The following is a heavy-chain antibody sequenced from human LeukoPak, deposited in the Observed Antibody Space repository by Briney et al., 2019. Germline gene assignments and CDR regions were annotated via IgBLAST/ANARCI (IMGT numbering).Heavy chain of an antibody. CDR3: ARAAGPSAIFDY. D-gene: IGHD6-13*01. CDR2: INPNSGGI. CDR1: GYTFTGYY. V-gene: IGHV1-2*02. J-gene: IGHJ4*02. Sequence: ASVKVSCKASGYTFTGYYMHWVRQAPGQGLEWMGWINPNSGGINYAQKFQGRVTMTRDTSISTAYMELSRLRSDDTAVYYCARAAGPSAIFDYWGQGTLVTVSS.